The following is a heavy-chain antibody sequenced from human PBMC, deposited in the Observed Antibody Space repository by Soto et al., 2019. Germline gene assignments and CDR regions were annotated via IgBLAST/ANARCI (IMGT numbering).Heavy chain of an antibody. CDR3: AKEMRGIYCGGGTWCSPYY. Sequence: EVQLLESGGGLVQAGESLRLSCAASGLTFSSYAMIWVRQAPGKGLEWVSVLGGSGGSTYYADSVKGRFTSSRDNSQNTLYLQMNTLRAEITAGYSRAKEMRGIYCGGGTWCSPYYGGRGSLVTVSS. CDR2: LGGSGGST. J-gene: IGHJ4*02. D-gene: IGHD2-15*01. CDR1: GLTFSSYA. V-gene: IGHV3-23*01.